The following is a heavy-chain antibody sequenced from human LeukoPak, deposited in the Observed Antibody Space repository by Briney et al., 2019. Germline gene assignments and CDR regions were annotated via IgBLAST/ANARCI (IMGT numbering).Heavy chain of an antibody. D-gene: IGHD1-1*01. CDR3: ARELQLNWFDP. CDR2: IYYSGST. J-gene: IGHJ5*02. Sequence: PSETLSLICTVSGGSVSRGSHYWSWIRQHPGKGLEWIGYIYYSGSTYYNPSLKSRVTISVDTSKNQFSLKLSSVTAADTAVYYCARELQLNWFDPWGQGTLVTVSS. CDR1: GGSVSRGSHY. V-gene: IGHV4-31*03.